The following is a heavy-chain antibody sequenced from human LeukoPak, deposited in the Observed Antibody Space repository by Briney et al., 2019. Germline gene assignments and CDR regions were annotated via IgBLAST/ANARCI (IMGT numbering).Heavy chain of an antibody. CDR3: AKVRFGSGKLYFYYYGMDV. Sequence: PSETLSLTCTVSGGSINSYHWSWIRQPPGQGLEWIGYIHDSGSTSYNPALKSRVTTSVDTAKNQFSLKVRSVTAADTAVYYCAKVRFGSGKLYFYYYGMDVWGQGTTVTVS. V-gene: IGHV4-59*12. J-gene: IGHJ6*02. CDR2: IHDSGST. CDR1: GGSINSYH. D-gene: IGHD3-10*01.